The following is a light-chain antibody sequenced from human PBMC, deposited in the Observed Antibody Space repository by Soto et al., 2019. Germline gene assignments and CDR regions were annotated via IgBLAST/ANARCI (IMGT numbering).Light chain of an antibody. Sequence: QSVLTQPPSMSGSPGQSVTISCTVTSSDVGDYEHVSWYQLAPGTAPKLLISDVINRPSGVPDRFSGSKSGNTPSLTISGLQAEDEADYYCGLFTSRFTFVFGTGTKVTVL. CDR3: GLFTSRFTFV. CDR2: DVI. V-gene: IGLV2-18*01. J-gene: IGLJ1*01. CDR1: SSDVGDYEH.